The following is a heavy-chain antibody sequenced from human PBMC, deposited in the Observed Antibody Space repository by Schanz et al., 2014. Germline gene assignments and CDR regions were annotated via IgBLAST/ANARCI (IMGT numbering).Heavy chain of an antibody. V-gene: IGHV3-21*01. CDR2: ISSSGSSI. D-gene: IGHD6-19*01. J-gene: IGHJ6*03. CDR3: ARDHQWLARYYMDV. Sequence: EVQLVESGGGLVQPGGSLRLSCAASGFTFSSYCINWVRQAPGKGLEWVSSISSSGSSIYYADSVKGRFTISRDNSKNTLYLQMNSLRAEDTAVYYCARDHQWLARYYMDVWGKGTTVTVSS. CDR1: GFTFSSYC.